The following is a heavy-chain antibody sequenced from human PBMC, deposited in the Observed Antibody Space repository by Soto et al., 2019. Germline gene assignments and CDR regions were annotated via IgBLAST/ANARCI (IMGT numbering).Heavy chain of an antibody. CDR2: IIPIFGTA. CDR3: ASDGRDYYDSSGRDNWFDP. J-gene: IGHJ5*02. Sequence: SVKVSCKASGGTFSSYAISWVRQAPGQGLEWMGGIIPIFGTANYAQKFQGRVTMTADESTSTAYMELSSLRSEDTAVYYCASDGRDYYDSSGRDNWFDPWGQGPLVTVS. D-gene: IGHD3-22*01. CDR1: GGTFSSYA. V-gene: IGHV1-69*13.